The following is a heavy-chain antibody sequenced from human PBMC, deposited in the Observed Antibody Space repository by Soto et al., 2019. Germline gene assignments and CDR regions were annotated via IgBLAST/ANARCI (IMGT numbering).Heavy chain of an antibody. J-gene: IGHJ5*02. V-gene: IGHV3-23*01. D-gene: IGHD1-26*01. CDR1: GFTFSSYA. CDR2: ISGSGGST. CDR3: ARDSGSYYAGWWFDP. Sequence: EVQLLESGGGLVQPGGSLRLSCAASGFTFSSYAMSWVRQAPGKGLEWVSAISGSGGSTYYADSVKGRFTISRDNSKNTLYLQMNSLRAEDTAVYYCARDSGSYYAGWWFDPWGQGTLVTVSS.